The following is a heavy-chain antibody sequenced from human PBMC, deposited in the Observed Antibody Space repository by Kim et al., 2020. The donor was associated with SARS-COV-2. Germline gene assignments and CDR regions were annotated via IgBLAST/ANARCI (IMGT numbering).Heavy chain of an antibody. CDR3: AKVKESSSWYVVDY. V-gene: IGHV3-23*01. J-gene: IGHJ4*02. Sequence: GGSLRLSCGASGFTFSSYAMSWVRQAPGKGLEWVSAISLTGASTYYADSVKGRFTISRDNSRNTLYLQMNSLRAEDTAVYYCAKVKESSSWYVVDYWGQGTLVTVSS. CDR2: ISLTGAST. CDR1: GFTFSSYA. D-gene: IGHD6-13*01.